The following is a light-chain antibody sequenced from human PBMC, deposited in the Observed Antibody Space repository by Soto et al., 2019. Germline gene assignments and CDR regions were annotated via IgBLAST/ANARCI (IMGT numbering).Light chain of an antibody. CDR1: QGISNY. Sequence: DIQMTQSPSSLSASVGDRVTITCRASQGISNYVAWYQQKPGKVPTLLIYEASTLQSGVPSRFSGRGSGTDFTLTISSLQPEDVATYFCQNYNSAPYAFGQGTKQEIK. J-gene: IGKJ2*01. CDR3: QNYNSAPYA. V-gene: IGKV1-27*01. CDR2: EAS.